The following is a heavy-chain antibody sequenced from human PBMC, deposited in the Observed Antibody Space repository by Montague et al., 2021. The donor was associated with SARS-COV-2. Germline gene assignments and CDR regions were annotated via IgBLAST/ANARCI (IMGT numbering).Heavy chain of an antibody. CDR1: GFTFSSYE. CDR2: ISSSGSTI. J-gene: IGHJ5*02. V-gene: IGHV3-48*03. CDR3: ARSPVVRRITMIVVVPGRFDP. Sequence: SLRLSCVASGFTFSSYEMNWVRQAPGKGLEWVSYISSSGSTIYYXDSXKGRFTISRDNAKNSLYLQMNSLRAEATAVSYCARSPVVRRITMIVVVPGRFDPWGQGTLVTVSS. D-gene: IGHD3-22*01.